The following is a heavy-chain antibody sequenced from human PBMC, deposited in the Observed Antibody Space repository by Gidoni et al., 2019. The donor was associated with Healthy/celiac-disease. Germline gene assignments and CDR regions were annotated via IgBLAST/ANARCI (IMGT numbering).Heavy chain of an antibody. CDR1: GLAFSSYW. V-gene: IGHV3-7*03. CDR2: IKQDGSEK. CDR3: ARDDY. Sequence: EVQLVESGGGWVQPGGSLRLACAASGLAFSSYWMSWVSQAPGKGLEWVANIKQDGSEKYYVASVKGRFTISRDNAKNSLYLQMNSLRAEDTAVYYCARDDYWGQGTLVTVSS. J-gene: IGHJ4*02.